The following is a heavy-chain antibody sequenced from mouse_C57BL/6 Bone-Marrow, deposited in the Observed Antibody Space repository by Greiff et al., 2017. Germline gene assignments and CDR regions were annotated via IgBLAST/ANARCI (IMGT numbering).Heavy chain of an antibody. CDR2: ISDGGSYT. D-gene: IGHD4-1*01. CDR3: ARELTGNAY. CDR1: GFTFSSYA. V-gene: IGHV5-4*03. J-gene: IGHJ3*01. Sequence: EVKLVESGGGLVKPGGSLKLSCAASGFTFSSYAMSWVRQTPEKRLEWVATISDGGSYTYYPDNVKGRFTISRDNAKNNLYLQMSHLKSEDTAMYYCARELTGNAYWGQGTLVTVSA.